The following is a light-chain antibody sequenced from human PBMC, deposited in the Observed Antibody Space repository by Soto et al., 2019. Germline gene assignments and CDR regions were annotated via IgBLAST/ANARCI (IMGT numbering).Light chain of an antibody. V-gene: IGKV1-5*01. CDR2: DAS. CDR3: QQYNSYPLT. CDR1: QSISSW. J-gene: IGKJ4*01. Sequence: DIQMTQSPSTLSASVGDRDTITCRASQSISSWLAWYQQKPGKAPQLLIYDASSLESGVPSRFSGSGSATEFTLTISSLQPDDFATSYCQQYNSYPLTFGGGTKVEIK.